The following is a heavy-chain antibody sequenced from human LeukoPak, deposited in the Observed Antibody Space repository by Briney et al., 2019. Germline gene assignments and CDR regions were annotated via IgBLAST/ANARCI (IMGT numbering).Heavy chain of an antibody. V-gene: IGHV3-48*02. CDR2: ISSGSGTI. J-gene: IGHJ4*02. CDR1: GFTFSRYG. Sequence: GGSLRLSCAASGFTFSRYGMNWVRQAPGKGLEWVSYISSGSGTIYYADSAKGRFTISRDNAKNSLYLEMNSLRDEDTAVYYCARDRDYGYYFDYWGREPWSPSPQ. CDR3: ARDRDYGYYFDY. D-gene: IGHD4-17*01.